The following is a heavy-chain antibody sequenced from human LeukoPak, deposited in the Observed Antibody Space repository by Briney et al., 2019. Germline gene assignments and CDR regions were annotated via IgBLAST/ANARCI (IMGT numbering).Heavy chain of an antibody. CDR3: AREDAYYGSGSYYSDYYYYGMDV. CDR1: GGSISSSTYY. CDR2: FYYSGIS. D-gene: IGHD3-10*01. J-gene: IGHJ6*02. V-gene: IGHV4-39*07. Sequence: PSETLSLTCTVSGGSISSSTYYWGWIRQPPGKGLEWIGSFYYSGISYYNPSLESRVTISVDTSKNQFSLKLSSVTAADTAVYYCAREDAYYGSGSYYSDYYYYGMDVWGQGTTVTVSS.